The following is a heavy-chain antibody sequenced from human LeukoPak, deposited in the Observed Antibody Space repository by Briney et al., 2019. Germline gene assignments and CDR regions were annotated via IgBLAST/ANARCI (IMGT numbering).Heavy chain of an antibody. D-gene: IGHD3-22*01. J-gene: IGHJ4*02. V-gene: IGHV4-61*01. CDR1: GGSVSSGSYY. CDR2: VHYSGST. CDR3: ARDWGRGYQRSFDY. Sequence: SETLSLTCTVSGGSVSSGSYYWSWIRQPPGKGLEWIGYVHYSGSTNYNPSLQSRVTISVDTAKNQFSLRLSSVTAADTALYYCARDWGRGYQRSFDYWGQGTLVTVSS.